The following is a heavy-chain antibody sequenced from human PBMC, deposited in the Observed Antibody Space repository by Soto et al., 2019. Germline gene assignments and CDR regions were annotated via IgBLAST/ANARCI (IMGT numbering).Heavy chain of an antibody. J-gene: IGHJ4*02. CDR2: INHSGST. CDR3: ARGPGIAAAGTFDY. V-gene: IGHV4-34*09. Sequence: SETLSLTCAVYGGSFSGYYWSWIRQPPGKGLEWIGEINHSGSTNYNPSLKSRVTISVDTSKNQFSLKLSSVTAADTAVYYCARGPGIAAAGTFDYWGQGTLVTVSS. D-gene: IGHD6-13*01. CDR1: GGSFSGYY.